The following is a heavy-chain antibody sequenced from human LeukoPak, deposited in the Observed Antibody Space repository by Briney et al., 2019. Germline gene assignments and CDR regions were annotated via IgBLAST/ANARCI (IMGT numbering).Heavy chain of an antibody. D-gene: IGHD3-3*01. CDR3: SHSGKYDFWSGTF. Sequence: GRFLRLSCTASGHTSDDYTVTWVRQAPGKGLEWVGFITRKSYGGTTEYAASVKGRFTISRDDSKSIAYLEMSSLKTEDTGVYYCSHSGKYDFWSGTFWGQGTLVIVSS. V-gene: IGHV3-49*04. CDR1: GHTSDDYT. CDR2: ITRKSYGGTT. J-gene: IGHJ4*02.